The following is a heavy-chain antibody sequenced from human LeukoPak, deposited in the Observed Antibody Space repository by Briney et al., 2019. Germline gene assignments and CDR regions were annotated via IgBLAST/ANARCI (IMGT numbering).Heavy chain of an antibody. V-gene: IGHV4-59*08. J-gene: IGHJ4*02. CDR3: ARRLLWGSGSYYDY. Sequence: SETLSLTCTVSGGSISSYYWSWIRQPPGKGLEWIGYIYYGGSTNYNPSLKSRVTISVDTSKNQFSLKLSSVTAADTAVYYCARRLLWGSGSYYDYWGQGTLVTVSS. CDR1: GGSISSYY. CDR2: IYYGGST. D-gene: IGHD1-26*01.